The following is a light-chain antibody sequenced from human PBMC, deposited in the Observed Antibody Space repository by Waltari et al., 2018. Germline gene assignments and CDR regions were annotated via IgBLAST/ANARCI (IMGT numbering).Light chain of an antibody. CDR2: EAS. J-gene: IGLJ3*02. CDR1: SSDVGAYHY. CDR3: SSYAGSKNWV. V-gene: IGLV2-8*01. Sequence: QSALTQPPSASGSPGQSITISCTGTSSDVGAYHYVSWYQQPPAQPPKLRIYEASKRPSGVPDCFAGSKSGNTASLTVSRLQAEDEADYHCSSYAGSKNWVFGGGTKLTVL.